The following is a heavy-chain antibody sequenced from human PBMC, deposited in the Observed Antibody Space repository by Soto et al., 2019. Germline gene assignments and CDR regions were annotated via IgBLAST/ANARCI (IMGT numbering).Heavy chain of an antibody. V-gene: IGHV3-21*01. D-gene: IGHD6-19*01. CDR1: GFTFSSYS. CDR3: ARDRYSSGWTDQDYYYGMDV. J-gene: IGHJ6*02. CDR2: ISSSSSDI. Sequence: LRLSCAASGFTFSSYSMNWVRQAPGKGLEWVSSISSSSSDIYYADSVKGRFTISRDNANNSLYLQMNSLRAEDTAVYYCARDRYSSGWTDQDYYYGMDVWGQGTTVTVSS.